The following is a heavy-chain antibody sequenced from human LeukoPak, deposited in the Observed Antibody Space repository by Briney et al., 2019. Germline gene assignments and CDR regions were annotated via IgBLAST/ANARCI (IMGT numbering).Heavy chain of an antibody. CDR1: GGSFSGYY. CDR3: ARGHSHRYSSSLARLDY. Sequence: SETLSLTCAVYGGSFSGYYWSWIRQPPGKGLEWIGEINHSGSTNYNPSLKSRVTISVDTSKNQFSLKLSSVTAADTAVYYCARGHSHRYSSSLARLDYWGQGTLVTVSS. V-gene: IGHV4-34*01. CDR2: INHSGST. J-gene: IGHJ4*02. D-gene: IGHD6-6*01.